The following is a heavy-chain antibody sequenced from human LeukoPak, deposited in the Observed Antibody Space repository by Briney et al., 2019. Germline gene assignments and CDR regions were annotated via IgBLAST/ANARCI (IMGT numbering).Heavy chain of an antibody. D-gene: IGHD2-15*01. CDR1: GFTFSGYA. J-gene: IGHJ4*02. CDR2: ISGSGSST. Sequence: PGGSLRLSCAASGFTFSGYAMSWVRQAPGEGLEWLSTISGSGSSTCYADSVKGRFTISRDNSKNTLYLQMNSLRAEDTAIYYCAKRGPHCRGGSCHLEYWGQGTLVTVSS. CDR3: AKRGPHCRGGSCHLEY. V-gene: IGHV3-23*01.